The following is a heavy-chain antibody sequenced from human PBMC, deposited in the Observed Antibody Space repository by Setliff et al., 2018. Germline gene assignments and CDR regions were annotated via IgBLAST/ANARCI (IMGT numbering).Heavy chain of an antibody. Sequence: ASVKVSCKASGNRFTDYFLHWVRQAPGQGLEWMGWINPNAGNINYIQKFQGRVTMTRDTSISTAYMELRRLKSDNTAVYYCARGEHIVSGDFYHYIDVWGKGTTVTVSS. J-gene: IGHJ6*03. CDR3: ARGEHIVSGDFYHYIDV. CDR1: GNRFTDYF. D-gene: IGHD2-15*01. V-gene: IGHV1-2*02. CDR2: INPNAGNI.